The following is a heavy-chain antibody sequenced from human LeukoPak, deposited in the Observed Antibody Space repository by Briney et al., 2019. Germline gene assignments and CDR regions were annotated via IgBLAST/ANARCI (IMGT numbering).Heavy chain of an antibody. CDR2: INPNSGGT. V-gene: IGHV1-2*02. CDR3: AREGRHCGGDCYSFDS. D-gene: IGHD2-21*02. Sequence: ASVKVSCKASGYTFTGYYMHWVRQAPGQGLEWMGWINPNSGGTNYAQKFQGRVRMTRDTSISTAYMDLGSLRSDDTAVYYCAREGRHCGGDCYSFDSWGQGTLVTVSS. J-gene: IGHJ4*02. CDR1: GYTFTGYY.